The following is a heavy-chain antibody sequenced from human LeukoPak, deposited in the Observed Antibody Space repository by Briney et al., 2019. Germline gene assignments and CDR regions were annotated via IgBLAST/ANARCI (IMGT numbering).Heavy chain of an antibody. Sequence: GGSLRLSCAASGFAFDEYTMHWVRQPPGKGLEWVSLTSWNGGSIHYADSVKGRFTVSRDNSKDSLYLHMNSLTTEDTALYYCTKGGSSSWWFFDYWGQGTLVTVSS. CDR1: GFAFDEYT. D-gene: IGHD6-13*01. CDR3: TKGGSSSWWFFDY. J-gene: IGHJ4*02. CDR2: TSWNGGSI. V-gene: IGHV3-43*01.